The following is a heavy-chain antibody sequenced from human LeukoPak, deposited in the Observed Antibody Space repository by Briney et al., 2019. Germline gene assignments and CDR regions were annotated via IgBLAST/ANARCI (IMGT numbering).Heavy chain of an antibody. CDR1: GYTFTSYA. CDR3: AREGVDPNWFDP. J-gene: IGHJ5*02. D-gene: IGHD3-3*01. V-gene: IGHV1-69*04. CDR2: IIPILGIA. Sequence: SVKVSCKASGYTFTSYAISWVRQAPGQGLEWMGRIIPILGIANYAQKFQGRVTITADKSTSTAYMELSSLRSEDTAVYYCAREGVDPNWFDPWGQGTLVTVSS.